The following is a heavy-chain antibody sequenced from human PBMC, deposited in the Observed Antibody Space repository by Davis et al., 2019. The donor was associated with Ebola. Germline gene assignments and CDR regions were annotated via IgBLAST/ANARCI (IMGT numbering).Heavy chain of an antibody. CDR3: VTENWYRFES. Sequence: GSLRLSCGVSGFPFSAYFMDWVRLTPGTGLEWVGLSRNQENHYNTEYAASVRGRFTISRDDSKKSMYLQMNSLRTEDTAVYYCVTENWYRFESWGQGTLVTVSS. V-gene: IGHV3-72*01. CDR2: SRNQENHYNT. J-gene: IGHJ4*02. D-gene: IGHD1/OR15-1a*01. CDR1: GFPFSAYF.